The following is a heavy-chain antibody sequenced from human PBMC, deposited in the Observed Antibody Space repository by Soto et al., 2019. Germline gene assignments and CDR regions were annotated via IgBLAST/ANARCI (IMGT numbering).Heavy chain of an antibody. Sequence: PGGSLRLSCAASGFIFSNYGIHWVRQAPGKGLEWVALIWYDGSNKYYADSVKGRFIVSRDNTNNTVYLQLNSLTADDTDVYYCAREGLVAGSKDFWGQGTLLTVXS. V-gene: IGHV3-33*01. CDR3: AREGLVAGSKDF. CDR2: IWYDGSNK. J-gene: IGHJ4*02. D-gene: IGHD6-19*01. CDR1: GFIFSNYG.